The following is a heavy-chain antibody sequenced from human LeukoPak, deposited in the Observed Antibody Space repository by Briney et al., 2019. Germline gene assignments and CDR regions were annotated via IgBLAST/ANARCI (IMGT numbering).Heavy chain of an antibody. CDR2: INPNSGDT. Sequence: ASVMVSCKASGYTFTDHYIHWVRQAPGQGLEWMGWINPNSGDTNYAQKFQGRVTMTRDTSISTINMELRRLTSDDTAVYYCARGGRYYDFWSGYSGAEYFQHWGQGTLVTVSS. D-gene: IGHD3-3*01. CDR3: ARGGRYYDFWSGYSGAEYFQH. CDR1: GYTFTDHY. V-gene: IGHV1-2*02. J-gene: IGHJ1*01.